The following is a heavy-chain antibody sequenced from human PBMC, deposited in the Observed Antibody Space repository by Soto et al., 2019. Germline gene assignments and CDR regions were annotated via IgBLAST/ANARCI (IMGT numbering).Heavy chain of an antibody. V-gene: IGHV4-39*01. D-gene: IGHD2-2*01. CDR3: ARTRCSSTSCYFLGYYYYYGMDV. CDR1: GGSISSSSYY. J-gene: IGHJ6*02. Sequence: QLQLQESGPGLVKPSETLSLTCTVSGGSISSSSYYWGWIRQPPGKGLEWIGSIYYSGSTYYNPSLKSRVTISVDTSKNQFSLKLSSVTAADTAVYYCARTRCSSTSCYFLGYYYYYGMDVWGQGTTVTVSS. CDR2: IYYSGST.